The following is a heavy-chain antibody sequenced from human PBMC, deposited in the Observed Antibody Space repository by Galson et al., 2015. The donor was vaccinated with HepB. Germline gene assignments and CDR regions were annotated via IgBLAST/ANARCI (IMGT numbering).Heavy chain of an antibody. CDR3: ARMQGSSNYGGNYWVDP. CDR2: IDWGDDK. D-gene: IGHD4-23*01. V-gene: IGHV2-70*04. CDR1: GFSLSATGMR. J-gene: IGHJ5*02. Sequence: PALVKPTQTLTLTCTVSGFSLSATGMRVTWIRKPPGKALEWLARIDWGDDKFYNTSLKTRLTISKDTSKNQVVLTMTNMDPVDTATYYCARMQGSSNYGGNYWVDPWGQGTLVTVSS.